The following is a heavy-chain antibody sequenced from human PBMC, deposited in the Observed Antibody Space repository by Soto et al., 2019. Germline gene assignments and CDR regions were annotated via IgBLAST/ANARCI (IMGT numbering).Heavy chain of an antibody. CDR1: GFTFSSYS. V-gene: IGHV3-48*01. Sequence: PGGSLRLSCAASGFTFSSYSMNWVRQAPGKGLEWVSYISSSSSTIYYADSVKGRFTISRDNAKNSLYLQMNSLRAEDTAVYYCARDQDCSCTSCYVGVVFYDYYYYYMDVWGKGTTVTVSS. CDR2: ISSSSSTI. CDR3: ARDQDCSCTSCYVGVVFYDYYYYYMDV. J-gene: IGHJ6*03. D-gene: IGHD2-2*01.